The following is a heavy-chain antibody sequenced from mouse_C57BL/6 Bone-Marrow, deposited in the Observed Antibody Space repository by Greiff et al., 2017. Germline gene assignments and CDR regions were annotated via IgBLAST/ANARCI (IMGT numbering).Heavy chain of an antibody. CDR2: ISAGGSYT. CDR1: GFTFSSYA. V-gene: IGHV5-4*03. Sequence: EVKLMESGGGLVKPGGSLKLSCAASGFTFSSYAMSWVRQTPEKRLEWVATISAGGSYTYYPDNVKGRFTIARDNAKNNLYLQMSHLKSEDTALYYCARGGYCDYWGQGTTLTVTS. D-gene: IGHD1-1*02. J-gene: IGHJ2*01. CDR3: ARGGYCDY.